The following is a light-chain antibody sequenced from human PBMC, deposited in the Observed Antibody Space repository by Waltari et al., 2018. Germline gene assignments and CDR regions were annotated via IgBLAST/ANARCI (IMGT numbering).Light chain of an antibody. J-gene: IGKJ1*01. CDR1: QSVSSN. CDR3: QQYNNWPPWWT. V-gene: IGKV3-15*01. Sequence: EIVMTPSPATLSVSPGDRATLSCRASQSVSSNLACDQQKPGQAPRLLIYGASTRATGIPARFSGSGSGPEFTLTISSLQSEDFAVYYCQQYNNWPPWWTFGQGTKVEIK. CDR2: GAS.